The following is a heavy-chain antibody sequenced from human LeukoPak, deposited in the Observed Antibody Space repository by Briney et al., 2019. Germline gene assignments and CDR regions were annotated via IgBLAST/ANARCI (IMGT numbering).Heavy chain of an antibody. V-gene: IGHV1-69*13. CDR3: AAGGTITPFSYYYYYYGMDV. Sequence: SVKVSCKASGGTFSSYAISWVRQAPGQGLEWMGGIIPIFGTANYAQKFQGRVTITADESTSTAYMGLSSLRSEDTAVYYCAAGGTITPFSYYYYYYGMDVWGQGTTVTVSS. D-gene: IGHD1-14*01. J-gene: IGHJ6*02. CDR2: IIPIFGTA. CDR1: GGTFSSYA.